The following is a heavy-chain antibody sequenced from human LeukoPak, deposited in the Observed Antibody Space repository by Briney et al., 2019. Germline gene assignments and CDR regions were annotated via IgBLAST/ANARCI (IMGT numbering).Heavy chain of an antibody. CDR2: ISGSGGST. CDR3: AKDRGVVATTQYPLDPDFDY. Sequence: PGGSLRLSCAASGFTFSSYAMSWVRQAPGKGLEWVSAISGSGGSTYYADSVKGRFTISRDNSKNTLYLQMNSLRAEDTAVYYCAKDRGVVATTQYPLDPDFDYWGQGTLVTVSS. J-gene: IGHJ4*02. D-gene: IGHD5-12*01. CDR1: GFTFSSYA. V-gene: IGHV3-23*01.